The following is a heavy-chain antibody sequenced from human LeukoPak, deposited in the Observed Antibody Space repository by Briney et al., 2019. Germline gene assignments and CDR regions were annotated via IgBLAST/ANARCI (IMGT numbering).Heavy chain of an antibody. CDR2: ISYDGSNK. D-gene: IGHD4-23*01. V-gene: IGHV3-30*03. CDR1: GFTFSSYG. Sequence: GRSLRLSCAASGFTFSSYGMHWVRQAPGKGLEWVAVISYDGSNKYYADSVKGRFTISRDNSKNTLYLQMNSLRAEDTAVYYCAISSPVATVGYWGQGTLVTVSS. CDR3: AISSPVATVGY. J-gene: IGHJ4*02.